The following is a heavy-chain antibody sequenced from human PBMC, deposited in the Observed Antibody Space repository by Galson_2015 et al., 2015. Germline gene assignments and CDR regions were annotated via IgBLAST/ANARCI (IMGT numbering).Heavy chain of an antibody. CDR1: GFTFSSYG. CDR3: AKDGLLSAKQGSVGWYFDL. Sequence: SLRLSCATSGFTFSSYGMHWVRQAPGKGLEWVAIIWYDASNKYYADSVKGRFTISRDNSKNTLYLQMDSLRAEDTAVYYCAKDGLLSAKQGSVGWYFDLWGRGTLVTVSS. CDR2: IWYDASNK. J-gene: IGHJ2*01. D-gene: IGHD6-13*01. V-gene: IGHV3-33*06.